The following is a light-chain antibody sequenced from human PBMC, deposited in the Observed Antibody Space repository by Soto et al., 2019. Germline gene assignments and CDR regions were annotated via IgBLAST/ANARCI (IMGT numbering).Light chain of an antibody. CDR1: QSVSSSY. CDR3: QQYCSSRT. CDR2: GAS. J-gene: IGKJ1*01. Sequence: EIVLTQSPGTLSLSPGERATLSCRASQSVSSSYLAWYQQKPGQAPRLLIYGASSRATGIPDRFSGSGSGKYFTLTISNLEPEDFAVYYCQQYCSSRTFGQGNKVEIK. V-gene: IGKV3-20*01.